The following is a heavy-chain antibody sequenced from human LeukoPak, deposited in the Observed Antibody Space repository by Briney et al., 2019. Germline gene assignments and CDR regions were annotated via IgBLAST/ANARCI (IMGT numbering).Heavy chain of an antibody. CDR2: IDRDGSRI. Sequence: GVSLRLSCAASGFTFSSYWMQWVRQAPGKGLVWVSRIDRDGSRINYADSVKGRFTISRDNGKNTLFLQMNSLRAEDAAVYYCVRGNDYGGPHYWGQGTLVTVSS. CDR1: GFTFSSYW. V-gene: IGHV3-74*01. D-gene: IGHD4-23*01. CDR3: VRGNDYGGPHY. J-gene: IGHJ4*02.